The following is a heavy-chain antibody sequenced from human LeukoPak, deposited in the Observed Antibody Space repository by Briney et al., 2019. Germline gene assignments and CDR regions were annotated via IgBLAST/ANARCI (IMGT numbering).Heavy chain of an antibody. D-gene: IGHD3-10*01. CDR3: ARGPGRFGGPIDY. V-gene: IGHV4-38-2*02. CDR2: IYHSGST. J-gene: IGHJ4*02. CDR1: GGSISSYY. Sequence: SETLSLTCTVSGGSISSYYWGWIRQPPGKGLEWIGNIYHSGSTYYNPSLKSRVTISVDTSNNQFSLKVSSVTAADTAVYHCARGPGRFGGPIDYWGQGTLVTVSS.